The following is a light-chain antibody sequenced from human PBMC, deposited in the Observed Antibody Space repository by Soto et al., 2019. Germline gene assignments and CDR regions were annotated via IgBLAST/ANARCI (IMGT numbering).Light chain of an antibody. CDR2: GAS. V-gene: IGKV3-15*01. CDR3: QQRSNWPWT. J-gene: IGKJ1*01. CDR1: QSVSSS. Sequence: EIVMTQSPATLSVSPGERATLSCRTSQSVSSSLAWYQQKPGQAPSLLIYGASTRATGIPARFSGSGSGTEFTLTISSLQSEDCAVYYCQQRSNWPWTFGQGTKVDIK.